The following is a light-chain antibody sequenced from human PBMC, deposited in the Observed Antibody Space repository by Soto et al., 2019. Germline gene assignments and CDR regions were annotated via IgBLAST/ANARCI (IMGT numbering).Light chain of an antibody. CDR3: PQYTSYSIT. V-gene: IGKV1-5*03. Sequence: ESQLAQSPSTVSRCVGDRGRIICRASQSINGWLDWYQQKPGQAPNLLIYKASTLESGVPQTFSGSGPGTQSTPPIRTLQPDDFAPSYCPQYTSYSITFGQGTRLE. CDR1: QSINGW. CDR2: KAS. J-gene: IGKJ5*01.